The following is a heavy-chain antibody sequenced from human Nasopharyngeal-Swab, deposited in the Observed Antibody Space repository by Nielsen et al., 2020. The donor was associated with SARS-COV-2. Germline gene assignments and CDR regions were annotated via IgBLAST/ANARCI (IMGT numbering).Heavy chain of an antibody. CDR2: IYYSGST. Sequence: LRLSCTVSGGSISSGGYYWSWIRQHPGKGLEWIGYIYYSGSTYYNPSLKSRVTISVDTSKNQFSLKLSSVTAADTAMYYCARAMIVVVINAFDIWGQGTMVTVSS. CDR1: GGSISSGGYY. D-gene: IGHD3-22*01. J-gene: IGHJ3*02. V-gene: IGHV4-31*03. CDR3: ARAMIVVVINAFDI.